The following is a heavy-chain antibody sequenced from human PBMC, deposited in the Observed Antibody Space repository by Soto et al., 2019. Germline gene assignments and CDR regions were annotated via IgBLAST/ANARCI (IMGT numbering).Heavy chain of an antibody. D-gene: IGHD3-10*01. Sequence: SETLSLTCAVSGGSISSSNWWSWVRQPPGKGLEWIGEIYHSGSTNYNPSLKSRVTISVDKSKNQFSLKLSSVTAAETAVYYCARRSIETYYYGSGSSLYVRIFDYWGQGTLVTVSS. CDR2: IYHSGST. CDR3: ARRSIETYYYGSGSSLYVRIFDY. CDR1: GGSISSSNW. V-gene: IGHV4-4*02. J-gene: IGHJ4*02.